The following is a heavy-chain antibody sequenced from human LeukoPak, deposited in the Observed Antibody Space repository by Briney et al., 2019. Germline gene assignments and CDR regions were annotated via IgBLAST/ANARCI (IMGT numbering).Heavy chain of an antibody. CDR2: ISGSGGAT. Sequence: GGSLRLSCAASGFTFNSYGMSWVRQAPGKGLEWVSGISGSGGATYYADSVKGRFTISRDNAKNSLYLQMNSLRAEDTAVYYCARLYYYYYYMDVWGKGTTVTVSS. CDR1: GFTFNSYG. J-gene: IGHJ6*03. CDR3: ARLYYYYYYMDV. V-gene: IGHV3-21*01.